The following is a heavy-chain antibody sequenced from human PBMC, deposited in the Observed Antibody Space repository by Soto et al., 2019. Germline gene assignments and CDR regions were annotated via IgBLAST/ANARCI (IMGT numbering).Heavy chain of an antibody. Sequence: QVPLVQSGAEVKKPGASVKVSCKASGYTFTSYGISWVRQAPGQGLEWMGWISAYNGNTNYAQKLQGIVTMTTDTSTSTAYMELRSLRSDDTAVYYCARGVRYDFWSGSLFDYWGQGTLVTVSS. J-gene: IGHJ4*02. CDR2: ISAYNGNT. D-gene: IGHD3-3*01. CDR3: ARGVRYDFWSGSLFDY. CDR1: GYTFTSYG. V-gene: IGHV1-18*01.